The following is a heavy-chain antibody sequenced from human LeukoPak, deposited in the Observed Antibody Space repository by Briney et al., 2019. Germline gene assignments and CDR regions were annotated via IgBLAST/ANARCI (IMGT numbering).Heavy chain of an antibody. CDR1: GFTLSSYA. V-gene: IGHV3-23*01. Sequence: GGSLRLSCAVSGFTLSSYAMSWVRQAPGKGLEWVSGISGSGANIYYADSVKGRFTISRDNFRNTLYLQMNSLRAEDTAVYYCAKAGYYDSSGYYHSGYFDYWGQGTLVTVSS. CDR2: ISGSGANI. D-gene: IGHD3-22*01. CDR3: AKAGYYDSSGYYHSGYFDY. J-gene: IGHJ4*02.